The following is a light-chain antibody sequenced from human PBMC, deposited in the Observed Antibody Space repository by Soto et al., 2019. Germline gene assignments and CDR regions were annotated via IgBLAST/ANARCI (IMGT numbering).Light chain of an antibody. V-gene: IGKV1-5*01. CDR3: QQYNSYPRT. J-gene: IGKJ1*01. Sequence: DIQMTQSPSSLSASVGDRVTITCRASQSISSYVNWYQQKPGKAPQLLIYAASSLQGGVPSRFSGSGSGTEFTLTINSLQPDDFATYYCQQYNSYPRTFGQGTKVDIK. CDR2: AAS. CDR1: QSISSY.